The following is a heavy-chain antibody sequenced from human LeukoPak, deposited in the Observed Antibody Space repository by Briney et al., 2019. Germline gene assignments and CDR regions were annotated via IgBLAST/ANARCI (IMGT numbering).Heavy chain of an antibody. CDR3: AKERSGADCVWGSYRSALDY. V-gene: IGHV3-23*01. Sequence: SGGSLRLSCAASGFTFSSYAMSWVRQAPGKGLEWVSAISGSGGSTYYADSVKGRFTISRDNSKNTLYLQMNSLRAEDTAVYYCAKERSGADCVWGSYRSALDYWGQGTLVTVSS. J-gene: IGHJ4*02. CDR2: ISGSGGST. D-gene: IGHD3-16*02. CDR1: GFTFSSYA.